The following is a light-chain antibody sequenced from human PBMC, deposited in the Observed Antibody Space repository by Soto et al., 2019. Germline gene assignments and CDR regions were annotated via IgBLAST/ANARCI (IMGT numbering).Light chain of an antibody. CDR1: SSDVGSYNY. J-gene: IGLJ1*01. CDR2: EVS. CDR3: NSYTTLSNRV. V-gene: IGLV2-14*01. Sequence: QSVLTQPASVSGSPGQSITISCTGTSSDVGSYNYVSWYQQHPGKAPKLMIYEVSDRPSGISSRFSGSKSGNTASLTISGLQTEDEADYYCNSYTTLSNRVFGTGTKVTVL.